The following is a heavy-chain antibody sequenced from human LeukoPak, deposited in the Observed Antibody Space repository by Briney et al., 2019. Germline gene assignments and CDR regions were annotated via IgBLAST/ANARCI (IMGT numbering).Heavy chain of an antibody. J-gene: IGHJ4*02. Sequence: PGGSLRLSCATSGFTFNTYAMSWVRQAPGKGLEWVTGISANGGSAVYIDSVKGRFAISRDNSKNSLYLQINSLRVDDTAAYYCAKDQGTGLGSYSWGYFDWWGQGSLVTVSS. D-gene: IGHD3-10*01. V-gene: IGHV3-23*01. CDR2: ISANGGSA. CDR1: GFTFNTYA. CDR3: AKDQGTGLGSYSWGYFDW.